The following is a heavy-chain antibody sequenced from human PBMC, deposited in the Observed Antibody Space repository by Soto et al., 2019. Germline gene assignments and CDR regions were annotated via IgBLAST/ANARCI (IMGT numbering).Heavy chain of an antibody. J-gene: IGHJ4*02. CDR1: GFTFTNHA. D-gene: IGHD3-9*01. Sequence: HPGGSLRLSCAASGFTFTNHAMTWVRQAPGKGLQWVATVDSSGAAPFYAESVKGRFSISRDNSKSTLYLQMNNLRVEDTAVYFCAKWEVFVTGHLPIQSSLDSWGQGTLVTVSS. CDR3: AKWEVFVTGHLPIQSSLDS. CDR2: VDSSGAAP. V-gene: IGHV3-23*01.